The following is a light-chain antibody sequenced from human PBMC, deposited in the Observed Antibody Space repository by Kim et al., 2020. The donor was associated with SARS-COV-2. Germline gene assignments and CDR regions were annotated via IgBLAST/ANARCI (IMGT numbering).Light chain of an antibody. CDR2: GAS. CDR3: QQYSNWPPYT. V-gene: IGKV3-15*01. J-gene: IGKJ2*01. CDR1: QSVSNN. Sequence: EIVMTQSPATLSLSPGEIATLSCRASQSVSNNLAWYQRKPGQAPRLLIYGASTRATGIPARFSGSGSGTEFALTISSLQSEDFAVYYCQQYSNWPPYTFGQGTKLEIK.